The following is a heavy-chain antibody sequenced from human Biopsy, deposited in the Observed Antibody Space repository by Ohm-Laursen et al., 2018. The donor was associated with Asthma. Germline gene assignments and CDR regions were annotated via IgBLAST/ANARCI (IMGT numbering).Heavy chain of an antibody. CDR1: GYTFSDYG. D-gene: IGHD3-3*01. CDR2: VHAGGSLT. J-gene: IGHJ4*02. V-gene: IGHV3-23*01. Sequence: FPRLSCSASGYTFSDYGMSWVRQAPGKGLEWVSSVHAGGSLTYYADSVRGRFTVSRDDSKNTLYLQMNSLRPDDTAVYYCARDVMEWYLPAFDFWGQGTLVTVSS. CDR3: ARDVMEWYLPAFDF.